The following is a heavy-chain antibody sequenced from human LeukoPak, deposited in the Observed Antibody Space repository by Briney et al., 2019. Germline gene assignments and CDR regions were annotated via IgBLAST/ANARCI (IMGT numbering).Heavy chain of an antibody. CDR3: ARWYCSSTTCYYDY. Sequence: GGSLRLSCAASGFPVSSNYMGWVRQAPGKGLEWVSFIYSGGDTKYADSVRGRFTISRDNSKNTLFLQMDSLRAEDTAVYYCARWYCSSTTCYYDYWGQGTLVTVSS. D-gene: IGHD2-2*01. J-gene: IGHJ4*02. V-gene: IGHV3-53*01. CDR2: IYSGGDT. CDR1: GFPVSSNY.